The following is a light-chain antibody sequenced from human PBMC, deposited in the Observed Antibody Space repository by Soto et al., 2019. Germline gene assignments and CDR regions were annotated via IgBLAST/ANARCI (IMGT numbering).Light chain of an antibody. CDR2: SAS. J-gene: IGKJ1*01. Sequence: DIMMTQSPATLSVSPGERATLSCRASQNVITNFAWYQQRPGHTPRLLIYSASTRVTGIPARFSGSGSGTDFTLTISRLEPEDFAVYWCQQYESSPRTFGQGTKVDIK. CDR3: QQYESSPRT. CDR1: QNVITN. V-gene: IGKV3-15*01.